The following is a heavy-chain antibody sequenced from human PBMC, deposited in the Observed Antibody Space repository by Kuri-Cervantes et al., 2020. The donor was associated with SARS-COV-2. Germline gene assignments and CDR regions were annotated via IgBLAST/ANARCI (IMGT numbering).Heavy chain of an antibody. V-gene: IGHV3-30-3*01. CDR2: ISYDGNIR. CDR1: GFTFSTYA. D-gene: IGHD4-17*01. J-gene: IGHJ3*02. Sequence: GGSLRLSCAASGFTFSTYALHWVRQAPGKGLEWVSIISYDGNIRYYADSVKGRFTISRDNSKSTLYLQMNSLRAEDTAVYYCASGTVTTHAFDIWGQGTMVTVSS. CDR3: ASGTVTTHAFDI.